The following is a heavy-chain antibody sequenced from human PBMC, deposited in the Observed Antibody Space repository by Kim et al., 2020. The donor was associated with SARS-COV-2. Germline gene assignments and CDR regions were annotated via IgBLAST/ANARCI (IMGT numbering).Heavy chain of an antibody. CDR3: ARASGSNYDYVWGSYRYYFDY. J-gene: IGHJ4*02. D-gene: IGHD3-16*02. Sequence: SETLSLTCTVSGGSISSSSYYWGWIRQPPGKGLEWIGSIYYSGSTYYNPSLKSRVTISVDTSKNQFSLKLSSVTAADTTVYYCARASGSNYDYVWGSYRYYFDYWGQGTLVTVSS. CDR1: GGSISSSSYY. V-gene: IGHV4-39*07. CDR2: IYYSGST.